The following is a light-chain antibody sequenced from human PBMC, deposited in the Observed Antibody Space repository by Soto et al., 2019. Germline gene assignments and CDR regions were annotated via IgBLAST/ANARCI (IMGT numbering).Light chain of an antibody. CDR3: CSYATSRTYV. V-gene: IGLV2-23*01. CDR1: SNDVGSYNL. J-gene: IGLJ1*01. CDR2: EDN. Sequence: HSVLTQPASVSGSPGQSITISCTGTSNDVGSYNLVSWYQQHPGKAPKLLIYEDNKRPSGVSNRFSGSKSGNTASLTISSLQSEDEADYHCCSYATSRTYVFGTGTKVT.